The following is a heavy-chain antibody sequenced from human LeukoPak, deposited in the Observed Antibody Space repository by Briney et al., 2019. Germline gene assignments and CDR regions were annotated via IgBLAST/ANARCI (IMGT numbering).Heavy chain of an antibody. CDR2: IYTSGST. V-gene: IGHV4-61*02. CDR3: ASSPSSSAQLYDY. CDR1: GGSISSGGYY. J-gene: IGHJ4*02. D-gene: IGHD6-13*01. Sequence: SETLSLTCTVSGGSISSGGYYWSWIRQPAGKGLEWIGRIYTSGSTNYNPSLKSRVTMSVDTSKNQFSLKLSSVTAADTAVYYCASSPSSSAQLYDYWGQGTLVTVSS.